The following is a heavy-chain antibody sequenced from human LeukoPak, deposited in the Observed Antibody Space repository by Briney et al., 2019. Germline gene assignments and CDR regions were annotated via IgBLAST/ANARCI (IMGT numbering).Heavy chain of an antibody. D-gene: IGHD3-22*01. CDR3: ARDQYYYDSSGYLPHYYYYYGMDV. J-gene: IGHJ6*02. Sequence: GGSLRLSCAASGFTFSSYSMNWVRQAPGKGLEWVSGISGSGDNTYYADSVKGRFTLSRDNYKNNLYLQMNSLRDEDTAVYYCARDQYYYDSSGYLPHYYYYYGMDVWGQGTTVTVSS. CDR2: ISGSGDNT. V-gene: IGHV3-23*01. CDR1: GFTFSSYS.